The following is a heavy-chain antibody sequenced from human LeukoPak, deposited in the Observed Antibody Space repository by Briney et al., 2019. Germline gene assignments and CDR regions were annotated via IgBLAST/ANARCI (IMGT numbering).Heavy chain of an antibody. Sequence: SETLSLTCTVSGGAISSYYWSWIRQPAGKGLEWIGRIYTSGSTNYNPSLKSRVTMSVDTSKNQFSLKLSSVTAADTAVYYCARDSSRSGYEGAFDIWGQGTMVTVSS. CDR3: ARDSSRSGYEGAFDI. J-gene: IGHJ3*02. CDR1: GGAISSYY. CDR2: IYTSGST. V-gene: IGHV4-4*07. D-gene: IGHD3-22*01.